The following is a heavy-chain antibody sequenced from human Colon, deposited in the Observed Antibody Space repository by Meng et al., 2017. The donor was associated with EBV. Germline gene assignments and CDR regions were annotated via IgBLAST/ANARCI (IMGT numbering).Heavy chain of an antibody. J-gene: IGHJ4*02. Sequence: QVQLQPWGAGLLKPSETLSLTCAVYGGSFSGYYWSWIRQPPEKGLEWIGEINHSGSTNYNPSLKSRVTISVDTSKKQFSLKLSSVTAADTAVYYCARGPGGSYYLYYFDYWGQGTLVTVSS. CDR3: ARGPGGSYYLYYFDY. CDR2: INHSGST. CDR1: GGSFSGYY. D-gene: IGHD1-26*01. V-gene: IGHV4-34*01.